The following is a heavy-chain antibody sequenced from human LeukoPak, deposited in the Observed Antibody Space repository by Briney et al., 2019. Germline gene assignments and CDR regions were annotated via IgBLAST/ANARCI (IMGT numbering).Heavy chain of an antibody. J-gene: IGHJ3*02. CDR2: ISTDSGKT. D-gene: IGHD5-24*01. CDR1: GYSFTTNG. Sequence: ASVKVSCKASGYSFTTNGITWVRQAPGQGLEWMGWISTDSGKTNYAQKFQARVIMTTDTSTRTAHMELRSLRSDDTAVYYCARDRDHAFDIWGQGTRVT. V-gene: IGHV1-18*01. CDR3: ARDRDHAFDI.